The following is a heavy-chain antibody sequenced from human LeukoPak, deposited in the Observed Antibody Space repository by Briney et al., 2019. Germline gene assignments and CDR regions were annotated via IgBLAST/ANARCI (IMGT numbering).Heavy chain of an antibody. D-gene: IGHD2-2*01. V-gene: IGHV1-8*02. CDR1: GYTFTSYD. CDR3: ARSEVSTYYYYYYMDV. Sequence: GASVKVSCKASGYTFTSYDINWVRQATGQGLEWMGWMNPNSGNTGYAQKFQGRVTMTTDTSTSTAYMELRSLRSDDTAVYYCARSEVSTYYYYYYMDVWGKGTTVTVSS. J-gene: IGHJ6*03. CDR2: MNPNSGNT.